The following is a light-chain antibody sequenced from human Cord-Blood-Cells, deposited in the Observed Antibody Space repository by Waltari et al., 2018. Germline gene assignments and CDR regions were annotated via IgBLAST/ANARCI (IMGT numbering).Light chain of an antibody. J-gene: IGKJ1*01. Sequence: DIEMTQSPSTLSASVGDRVTITCRASESIRSWLAWYQQKPGKAPKLLIYKAYSLESGVPSRFSVSGSGTEFTLTISSLQPDDFATYYCQQYNSYWTFGQGTKVEIK. CDR2: KAY. V-gene: IGKV1-5*03. CDR1: ESIRSW. CDR3: QQYNSYWT.